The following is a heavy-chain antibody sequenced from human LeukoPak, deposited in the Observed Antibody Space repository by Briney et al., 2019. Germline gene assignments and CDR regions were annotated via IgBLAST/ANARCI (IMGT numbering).Heavy chain of an antibody. Sequence: GGSLRLSCAASGFTFSSFWMSWVRQAPGKGLEWVANIKQDGSAKYYVDSVRGRFTMSRDNAENSLYLQMNSLRAEDTAVYYCARGDDYVWGSYRHDCWGQGTMVTVSS. CDR2: IKQDGSAK. D-gene: IGHD3-16*02. J-gene: IGHJ4*02. CDR1: GFTFSSFW. V-gene: IGHV3-7*01. CDR3: ARGDDYVWGSYRHDC.